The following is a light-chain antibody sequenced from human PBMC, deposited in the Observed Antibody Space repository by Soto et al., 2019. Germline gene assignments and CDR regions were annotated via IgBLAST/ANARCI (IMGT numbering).Light chain of an antibody. V-gene: IGKV3-15*01. CDR3: QQYNKWPPA. CDR1: QSVSSN. J-gene: IGKJ3*01. Sequence: EIVMTQSPATLSVSPLERATLSCMASQSVSSNLAWYQQKPGQAPRLLIYGASTRATGIPARFSGSGSGTEFTLTISSLQSEDFAVYYCQQYNKWPPAFGPGT. CDR2: GAS.